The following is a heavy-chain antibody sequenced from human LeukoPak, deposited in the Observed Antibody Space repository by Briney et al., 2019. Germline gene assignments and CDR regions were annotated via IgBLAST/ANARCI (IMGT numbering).Heavy chain of an antibody. V-gene: IGHV1-8*02. CDR2: MNPNSGNT. CDR3: ARSQFGSGVYFDY. D-gene: IGHD3-10*01. CDR1: GYTFTSYY. Sequence: GASVQVSCKTSGYTFTSYYIHWLRQATGQGLEWMGWMNPNSGNTGYTQRFQGRVTMTRNTSISTAYMELSGLRSEDTAVYYCARSQFGSGVYFDYWGQGTLVTVSS. J-gene: IGHJ4*02.